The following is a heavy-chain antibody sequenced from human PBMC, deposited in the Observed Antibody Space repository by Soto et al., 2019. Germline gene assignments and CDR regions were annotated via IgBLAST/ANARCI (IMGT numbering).Heavy chain of an antibody. CDR1: GGTFSSYT. V-gene: IGHV1-69*02. D-gene: IGHD6-19*01. Sequence: QVQLVQSGAEVKKPGSSGKVSCKASGGTFSSYTSSWVRQAPGQGLEWMGRIIPILGIANYAQKFQGRVTITADQSTGTAYMELGSLRSEDTAVYYCARGGIAVGGTSDAFDIWGQGKMVTVSS. CDR3: ARGGIAVGGTSDAFDI. CDR2: IIPILGIA. J-gene: IGHJ3*02.